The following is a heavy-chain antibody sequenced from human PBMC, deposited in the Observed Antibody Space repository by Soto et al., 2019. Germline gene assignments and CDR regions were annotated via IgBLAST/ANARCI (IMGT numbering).Heavy chain of an antibody. D-gene: IGHD1-1*01. V-gene: IGHV4-59*01. J-gene: IGHJ6*03. Sequence: SETLSLTCTVSGGSISSYYWSWIRQPPGKGLEWIGYIYYSGSTNYNPSLKSRVTISVDTSKNQFSLKLSSVTAADTAVYYCARVRTGTAGRYYYYYMDVWGKATTVTVSS. CDR3: ARVRTGTAGRYYYYYMDV. CDR1: GGSISSYY. CDR2: IYYSGST.